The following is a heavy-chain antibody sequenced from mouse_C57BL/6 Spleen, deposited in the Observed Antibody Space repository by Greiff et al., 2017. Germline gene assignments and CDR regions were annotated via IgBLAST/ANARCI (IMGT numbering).Heavy chain of an antibody. CDR3: AREESYGYAFAY. CDR1: GYTFTDYE. CDR2: IDPETGGP. V-gene: IGHV1-15*01. D-gene: IGHD2-2*01. J-gene: IGHJ3*01. Sequence: VQLQQSGAELVRPGASVTLSCKASGYTFTDYEMHWVKQTPVHGLEWIGAIDPETGGPAYNQKFKGKAILTADKSSSTAYMELRSLTSGDSAVYYCAREESYGYAFAYWGQGTLVTVSA.